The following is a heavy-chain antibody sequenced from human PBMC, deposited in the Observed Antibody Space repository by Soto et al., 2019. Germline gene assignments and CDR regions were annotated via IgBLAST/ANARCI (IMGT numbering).Heavy chain of an antibody. J-gene: IGHJ4*02. CDR3: AATPRY. D-gene: IGHD2-15*01. CDR2: IYYSGST. Sequence: QVQLQESGPGLVKPSETLSLTFSVSGGSTSSYYWSWIRQPPGKGLEWLGYIYYSGSTDYSPSLKSRVTMSIDTSNNQASLKLTSVTTADTAVYYCAATPRYWVQGTLVTVSS. CDR1: GGSTSSYY. V-gene: IGHV4-59*01.